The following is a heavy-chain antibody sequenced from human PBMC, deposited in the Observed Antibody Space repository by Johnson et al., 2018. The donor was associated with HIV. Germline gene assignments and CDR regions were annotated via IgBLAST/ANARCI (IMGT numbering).Heavy chain of an antibody. CDR1: GFTFDDYA. D-gene: IGHD3-3*01. CDR3: ARGGVIHDAFDI. J-gene: IGHJ3*02. CDR2: ISYDGSNK. V-gene: IGHV3-30*04. Sequence: VQLVESGGGVVQPGRSLRLSCAASGFTFDDYAMHWVRQAPGKGLEWVAVISYDGSNKYYADFVKGRFTISRDNSKNTLYLQMNSLRAEDTAVYYCARGGVIHDAFDIWGQGIMVTVSS.